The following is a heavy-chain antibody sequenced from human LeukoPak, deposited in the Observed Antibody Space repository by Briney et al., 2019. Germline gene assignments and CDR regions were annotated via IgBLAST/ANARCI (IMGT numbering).Heavy chain of an antibody. V-gene: IGHV6-1*01. J-gene: IGHJ4*02. CDR3: ARVLRRYFDY. CDR2: TYYSAKWYN. D-gene: IGHD3-10*01. CDR1: GDSFSSNRAA. Sequence: SQTLSLTCAISGDSFSSNRAAWNWITQSPSRGLDWLGRTYYSAKWYNDYALSVNSRITLNPDTYKNQLYLQLSSVSPEDPAVYYCARVLRRYFDYWGQGTLVPVFS.